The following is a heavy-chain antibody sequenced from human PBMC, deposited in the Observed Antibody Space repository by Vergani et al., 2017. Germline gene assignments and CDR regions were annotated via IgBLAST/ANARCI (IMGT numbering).Heavy chain of an antibody. CDR1: QYTFTDYY. J-gene: IGHJ4*02. D-gene: IGHD1-26*01. Sequence: QVQLVQSGAEVTKPGASVKVSCKASQYTFTDYYIHWMRQAPGKGLEWIGWINPNGDATHYAQNFRVRVTLTRDTSSTTAYMDLASLTSDDPAIYYCARDHQGPTTLYYWGQGSLVTVSS. V-gene: IGHV1-2*02. CDR3: ARDHQGPTTLYY. CDR2: INPNGDAT.